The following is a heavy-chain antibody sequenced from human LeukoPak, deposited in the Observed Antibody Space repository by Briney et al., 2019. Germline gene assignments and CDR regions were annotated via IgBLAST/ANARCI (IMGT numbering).Heavy chain of an antibody. J-gene: IGHJ5*02. CDR2: ISSSGSTI. Sequence: GGSLRLSCAASGFTFSDYYMSWIRQAPGKGLEWVSYISSSGSTIYYADSVKGRFTISRDNAKNSLYLQMNSLRAEGTAVYYCARTYYDFWSGNWFDPWGQGTLVTVSS. CDR3: ARTYYDFWSGNWFDP. V-gene: IGHV3-11*01. D-gene: IGHD3-3*01. CDR1: GFTFSDYY.